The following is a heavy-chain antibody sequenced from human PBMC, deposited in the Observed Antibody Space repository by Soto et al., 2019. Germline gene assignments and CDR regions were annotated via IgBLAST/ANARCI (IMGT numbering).Heavy chain of an antibody. V-gene: IGHV4-30-2*01. D-gene: IGHD2-2*01. CDR3: ARVPDR. CDR2: IYHSGST. Sequence: QLQLQECGSGLVNPSQTLSLTCAVSGGSISSGGYSWSWIRQPPGKGLEWIGYIYHSGSTYYNPSLKSRVTISVDRSKNQFSLKLSSVTAADTAVYYCARVPDRWGQGTLVTVSS. J-gene: IGHJ5*02. CDR1: GGSISSGGYS.